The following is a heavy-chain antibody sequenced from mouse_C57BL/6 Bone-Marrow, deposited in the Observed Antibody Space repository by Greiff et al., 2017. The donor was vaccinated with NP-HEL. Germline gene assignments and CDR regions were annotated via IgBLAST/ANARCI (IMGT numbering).Heavy chain of an antibody. D-gene: IGHD1-1*01. V-gene: IGHV1-76*01. CDR1: GYTFTDYY. CDR3: ARGAGSSWYFDV. CDR2: IYPGSGNT. Sequence: QVHVKQSGAELVRPGASVKLSCKASGYTFTDYYINWVKQRPGQGLEWIARIYPGSGNTYYNEKFKGKATLTAEKSSSTAYMQLSSLTSEDSAVYFCARGAGSSWYFDVWGTGTTVTVSS. J-gene: IGHJ1*03.